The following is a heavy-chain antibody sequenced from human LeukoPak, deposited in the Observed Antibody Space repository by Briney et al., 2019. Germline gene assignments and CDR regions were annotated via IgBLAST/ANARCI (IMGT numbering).Heavy chain of an antibody. CDR1: GGTFSSYA. V-gene: IGHV1-69*13. CDR3: ARGRHIVVVTAISYYYYGMDV. D-gene: IGHD2-21*02. J-gene: IGHJ6*02. Sequence: ASVKVSCKASGGTFSSYAISWVRQAPGQGLEWMGGIIPIFGTANYAQKFQGRVTITADGSTSTAYMELSSLRSEDTAVYYCARGRHIVVVTAISYYYYGMDVWGQGTTVTVSS. CDR2: IIPIFGTA.